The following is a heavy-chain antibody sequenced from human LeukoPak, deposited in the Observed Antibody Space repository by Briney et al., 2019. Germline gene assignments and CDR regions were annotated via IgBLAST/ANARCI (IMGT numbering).Heavy chain of an antibody. CDR1: GYTFTSYD. CDR2: MNPNSGNT. Sequence: ASVKVSCKASGYTFTSYDINWVRQATGQGLEWIGWMNPNSGNTGYAQKFQGRVTMTRNTSISTAYMELSSLRSEDTAVYYCARGREYYDILTGQNWFDPWGQGTLVTVSS. J-gene: IGHJ5*02. CDR3: ARGREYYDILTGQNWFDP. V-gene: IGHV1-8*01. D-gene: IGHD3-9*01.